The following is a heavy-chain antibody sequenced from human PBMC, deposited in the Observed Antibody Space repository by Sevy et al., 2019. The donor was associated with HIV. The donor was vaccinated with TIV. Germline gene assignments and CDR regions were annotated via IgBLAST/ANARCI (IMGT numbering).Heavy chain of an antibody. V-gene: IGHV1-18*01. Sequence: ASVKVSCKASGYTFTNYAISWVRQAPGQGLEWMGWISGFNGDTKNAEKFLGRFTMTTDTSTKTAYLDLRSLRSDDTAVYYCVRGTTFYDFWTGGDYWGQGTLVTVSS. CDR1: GYTFTNYA. CDR3: VRGTTFYDFWTGGDY. CDR2: ISGFNGDT. J-gene: IGHJ4*02. D-gene: IGHD3-3*01.